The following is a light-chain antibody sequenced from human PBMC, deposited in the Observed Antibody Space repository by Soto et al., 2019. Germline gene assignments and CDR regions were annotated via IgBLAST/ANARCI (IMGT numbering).Light chain of an antibody. CDR2: GAS. CDR3: HQYNTKPPHT. Sequence: EIVMTQSPATLSVSPGERVTLSCRASESVNNKLAWYQQRPGQAPRLLLYGASTRATGVPARCSGTGSGTEFTLTISSLQFEDFAVYYCHQYNTKPPHTFGQGTKLEIK. J-gene: IGKJ2*01. CDR1: ESVNNK. V-gene: IGKV3-15*01.